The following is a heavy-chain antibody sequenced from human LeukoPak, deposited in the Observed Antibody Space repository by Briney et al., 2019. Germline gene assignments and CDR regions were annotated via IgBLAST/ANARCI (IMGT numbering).Heavy chain of an antibody. CDR2: INSDGGSI. CDR1: GFTFSRYW. D-gene: IGHD7-27*01. CDR3: GRGSGVADY. Sequence: PGGSLRLSCVASGFTFSRYWMHWVRHAPGKGLVWVSRINSDGGSITYADSVKGRFTISRDNAKNTLYLQMTSLRVEDTAVYYCGRGSGVADYWGQGALVTVSS. J-gene: IGHJ4*02. V-gene: IGHV3-74*03.